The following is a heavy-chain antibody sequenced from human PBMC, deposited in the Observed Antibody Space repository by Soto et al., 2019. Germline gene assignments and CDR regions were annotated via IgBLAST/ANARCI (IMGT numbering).Heavy chain of an antibody. CDR2: INHSGST. D-gene: IGHD2-8*02. V-gene: IGHV4-34*01. CDR3: ARNKITGLFDY. Sequence: SETLSLTCAVYGGSFSGYYWSWIRQPPGKGLEWIGEINHSGSTNYNPSLKSRVTISVDTSKNQFSLKLSSVTAADTAVYYCARNKITGLFDYWGQGTLVTVSS. CDR1: GGSFSGYY. J-gene: IGHJ4*02.